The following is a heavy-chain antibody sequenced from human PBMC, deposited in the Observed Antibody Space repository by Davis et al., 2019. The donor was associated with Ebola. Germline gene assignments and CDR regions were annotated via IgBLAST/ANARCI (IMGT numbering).Heavy chain of an antibody. CDR2: FSDGGGTT. CDR3: AKGVNGDLDY. V-gene: IGHV3-23*01. J-gene: IGHJ4*02. CDR1: GFNFSTYA. Sequence: GESLKISCAASGFNFSTYAMAWVRQAPGKGLEWVSGFSDGGGTTYYADSVRGRFTISRDNSKNTLYLQMNSLRAEDTAVYYCAKGVNGDLDYWGQGTLVTVSS. D-gene: IGHD2-8*01.